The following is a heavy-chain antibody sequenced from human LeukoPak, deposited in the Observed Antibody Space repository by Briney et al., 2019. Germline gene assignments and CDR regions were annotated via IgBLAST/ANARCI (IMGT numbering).Heavy chain of an antibody. V-gene: IGHV4-59*01. J-gene: IGHJ5*02. Sequence: SQTLSLTCSVSGGSISTYYWNWIRQTPGKGLEWIGHISYGNTDYNPSLKSRVTISVDTSKNQFSLKLTSVTAADTAVYYCARDKAHSYGRYFDPWGQGALVTVSS. CDR3: ARDKAHSYGRYFDP. D-gene: IGHD5-18*01. CDR1: GGSISTYY. CDR2: ISYGNT.